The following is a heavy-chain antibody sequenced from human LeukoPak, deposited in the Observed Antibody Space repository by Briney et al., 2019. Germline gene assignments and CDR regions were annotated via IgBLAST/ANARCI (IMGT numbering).Heavy chain of an antibody. CDR2: ISYDGSNK. Sequence: PGGSLRLSCAASGITFSSYGMHWVRQAPGKGLEWVAVISYDGSNKYYADSVKGRFTISRDNSKNTLYLQMNSLRAEDTAVYYCANNMPIIVWGQGTLVTVSS. D-gene: IGHD2/OR15-2a*01. CDR3: ANNMPIIV. V-gene: IGHV3-30*18. CDR1: GITFSSYG. J-gene: IGHJ4*02.